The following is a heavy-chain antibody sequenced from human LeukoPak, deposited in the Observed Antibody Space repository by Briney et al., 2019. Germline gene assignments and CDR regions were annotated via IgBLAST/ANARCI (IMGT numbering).Heavy chain of an antibody. CDR1: GGSISSYY. Sequence: PSETLSLTCTVSGGSISSYYWNWIRQPPGKGLEWIGYIYYSGSTNYNPPLKSRVTMSVDTSKNQFSLNLSSVTAADTAFYYCARDRLAYYDRSGLDCWGQGTLVTVSS. CDR3: ARDRLAYYDRSGLDC. CDR2: IYYSGST. D-gene: IGHD3-22*01. V-gene: IGHV4-59*01. J-gene: IGHJ4*02.